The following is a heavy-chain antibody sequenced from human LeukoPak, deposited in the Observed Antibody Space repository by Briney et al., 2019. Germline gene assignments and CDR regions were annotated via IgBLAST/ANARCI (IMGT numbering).Heavy chain of an antibody. CDR1: GFTFSDYY. Sequence: GGSLRLSCAASGFTFSDYYMSWIRQAPGKGLDWVSYISSSGSTIYYADSVKGRFTISRDNAKNSLYLQMDSLRAEDTAVYYCASPQWLATENYFDYWGQGTLVTVSS. CDR2: ISSSGSTI. J-gene: IGHJ4*02. CDR3: ASPQWLATENYFDY. D-gene: IGHD6-19*01. V-gene: IGHV3-11*01.